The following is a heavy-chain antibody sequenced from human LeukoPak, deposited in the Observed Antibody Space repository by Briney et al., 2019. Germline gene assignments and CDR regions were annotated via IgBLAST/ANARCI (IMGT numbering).Heavy chain of an antibody. D-gene: IGHD6-19*01. CDR2: INDSGGST. J-gene: IGHJ4*02. CDR3: AKPAISSRGWYYDY. CDR1: GFTFSSYG. V-gene: IGHV3-23*01. Sequence: GGSLRLSCAASGFTFSSYGMIWVRQAPGKGLEWVSAINDSGGSTYYADSVKGRFTISRDNSKNTLYLQMNSLRAEDTAVYYCAKPAISSRGWYYDYWGQGTLVTVSS.